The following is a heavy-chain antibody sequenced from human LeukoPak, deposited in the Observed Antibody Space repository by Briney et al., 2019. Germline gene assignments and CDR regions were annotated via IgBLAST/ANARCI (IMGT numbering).Heavy chain of an antibody. J-gene: IGHJ2*01. Sequence: SETLSLTCAVYGGSFSGYYWSWIRQPPGKGLEWIGEINHSGSTNYNPSLKSRVTISVDTSKNQFSLKLSSVTAADTAVYYCARHSQTWIQLWNYWYFDLWGRGTLVTISS. V-gene: IGHV4-34*01. CDR1: GGSFSGYY. CDR2: INHSGST. CDR3: ARHSQTWIQLWNYWYFDL. D-gene: IGHD5-18*01.